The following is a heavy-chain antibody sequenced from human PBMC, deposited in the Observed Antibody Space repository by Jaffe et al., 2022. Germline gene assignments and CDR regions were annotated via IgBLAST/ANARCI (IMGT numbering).Heavy chain of an antibody. Sequence: QVQLVESGGGVVQPGGSLRLSCAASGLIVSDSDMHWVRQAPGKGLEWVAFIRSDGSEKYYSDAVKGRFTISRDSSENTLYLQMNSLRPEDTAVYHCATFQRLSCRIDCLYWYFDIWGRGSQVSVSS. CDR2: IRSDGSEK. J-gene: IGHJ2*01. CDR3: ATFQRLSCRIDCLYWYFDI. V-gene: IGHV3-30*02. CDR1: GLIVSDSD. D-gene: IGHD2-21*02.